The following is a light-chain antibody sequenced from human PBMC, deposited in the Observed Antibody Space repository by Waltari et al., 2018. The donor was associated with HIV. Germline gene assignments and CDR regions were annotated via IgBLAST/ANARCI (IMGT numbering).Light chain of an antibody. CDR2: GAS. CDR1: QSINSTY. Sequence: EVVLTQSPGTLSLSPVDRATLACRASQSINSTYLAWYQQHPGQTPRLLMYGASRRAIGIPDRFSGSGSGTDFTLTIARLEPGDFAVYYCHQYGSSPRTFGQGTKVDIK. J-gene: IGKJ1*01. V-gene: IGKV3-20*01. CDR3: HQYGSSPRT.